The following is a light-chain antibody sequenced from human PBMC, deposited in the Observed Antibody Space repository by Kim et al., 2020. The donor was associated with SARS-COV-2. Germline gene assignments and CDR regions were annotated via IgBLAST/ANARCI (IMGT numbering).Light chain of an antibody. Sequence: NFMLTQPHSVSESPGKTVTISCTRSSGSIASNYVQWYQQRPGSAPTTVIYEDNQRPSGVPDRFSGSIDSSSNSASLTISGLKTEDEADYYCQSYDSRVVFGGGTQLT. J-gene: IGLJ2*01. CDR1: SGSIASNY. V-gene: IGLV6-57*04. CDR3: QSYDSRVV. CDR2: EDN.